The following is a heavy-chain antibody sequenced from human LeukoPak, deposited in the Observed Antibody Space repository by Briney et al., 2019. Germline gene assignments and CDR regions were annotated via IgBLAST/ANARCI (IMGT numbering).Heavy chain of an antibody. CDR2: IYTSGST. V-gene: IGHV4-61*02. J-gene: IGHJ4*02. CDR1: GGSISSGDYY. D-gene: IGHD1-26*01. Sequence: SETLSLTCTVSGGSISSGDYYWSWIRQPPGKGLEWIGRIYTSGSTNYNPSLKSRVTMSVDTSKNQFSLKLSSVTAADTAVYYCARDREVGATFDYWGQGTLVTVSS. CDR3: ARDREVGATFDY.